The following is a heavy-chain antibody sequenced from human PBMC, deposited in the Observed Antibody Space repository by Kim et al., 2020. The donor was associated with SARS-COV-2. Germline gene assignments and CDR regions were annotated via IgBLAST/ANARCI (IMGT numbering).Heavy chain of an antibody. CDR3: ARDGAIDI. Sequence: SSYIYYADSVKGRFTISRDNAKNSLYLQMNSLRAEDTAVYYCARDGAIDIWGQGTLVTVSS. J-gene: IGHJ4*02. CDR2: SSYI. V-gene: IGHV3-21*01. D-gene: IGHD3-16*02.